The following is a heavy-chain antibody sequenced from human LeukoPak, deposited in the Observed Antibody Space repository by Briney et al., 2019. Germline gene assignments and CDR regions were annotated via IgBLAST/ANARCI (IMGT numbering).Heavy chain of an antibody. D-gene: IGHD6-6*01. CDR1: GFTFSGSA. CDR2: IRSKANSYAT. Sequence: GGSLRLSCAASGFTFSGSAMHWVRQASGKGLEWVGRIRSKANSYATAYAASVKGRFTISRDDSKNTAYLQMNSLKTEDTAVYYCTMIGPKSIAARPFDYWGQGTLVTVSS. CDR3: TMIGPKSIAARPFDY. V-gene: IGHV3-73*01. J-gene: IGHJ4*02.